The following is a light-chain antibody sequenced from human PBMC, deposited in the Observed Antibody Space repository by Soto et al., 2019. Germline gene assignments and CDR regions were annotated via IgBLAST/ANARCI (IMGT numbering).Light chain of an antibody. CDR3: QQFTFSLWT. V-gene: IGKV3-20*01. Sequence: EVVLTQSPGTLSLSPGESATLSYRASQSVYNNYLAWYQQKPGQAPRLLIYGASTRATDIPDRFIASGSGTDFTLTIRRLEPEDFAVYYCQQFTFSLWTFGQGTRVEIK. J-gene: IGKJ1*01. CDR2: GAS. CDR1: QSVYNNY.